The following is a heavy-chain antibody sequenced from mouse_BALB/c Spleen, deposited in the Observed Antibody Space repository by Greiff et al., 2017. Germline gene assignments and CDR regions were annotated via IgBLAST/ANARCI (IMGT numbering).Heavy chain of an antibody. CDR3: ARHGNGNYIYYAMDY. J-gene: IGHJ4*01. V-gene: IGHV5-12-2*01. Sequence: EVKLVESGGGLVKPGGSLKLSCAASGFTFSSYAMSWVRQSPEKRLEWVAYISNGGGSTYYPDTVKGRFTISRDNAKNTLYLQMSSLKSENTAMYYCARHGNGNYIYYAMDYWGQGTSVTVSS. D-gene: IGHD2-1*01. CDR1: GFTFSSYA. CDR2: ISNGGGST.